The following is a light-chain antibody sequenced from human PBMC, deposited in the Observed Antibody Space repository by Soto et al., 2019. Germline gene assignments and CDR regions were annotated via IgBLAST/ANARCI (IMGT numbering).Light chain of an antibody. Sequence: QSALTQPASVSGSLGQSITISCTGTSSDIGGYNYVSWYQQHPGKAPKVMIYEVSNRPSGVSNRLSGSKSGNTASLTISGLQAEDEADYYCSSYTSSSAWVFGGGTKVTVL. J-gene: IGLJ3*02. CDR3: SSYTSSSAWV. CDR1: SSDIGGYNY. V-gene: IGLV2-14*01. CDR2: EVS.